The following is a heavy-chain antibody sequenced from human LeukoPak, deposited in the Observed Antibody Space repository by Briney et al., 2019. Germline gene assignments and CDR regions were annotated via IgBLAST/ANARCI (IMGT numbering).Heavy chain of an antibody. J-gene: IGHJ6*04. CDR1: GFSFSSYA. CDR3: ARVRGDILTGYLNYYYGMDV. V-gene: IGHV3-30*04. D-gene: IGHD3-9*01. Sequence: GGSLRLSCAASGFSFSSYAMHWVRQAPGKGLEWVAVISYEGSNKYYADSVKGRFTISRDNSKNTLYLQMNSLRAEDTAVYYCARVRGDILTGYLNYYYGMDVWGKGTTVTVSS. CDR2: ISYEGSNK.